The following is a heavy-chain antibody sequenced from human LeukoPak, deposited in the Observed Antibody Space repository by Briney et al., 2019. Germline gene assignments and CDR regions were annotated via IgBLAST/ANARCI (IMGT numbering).Heavy chain of an antibody. D-gene: IGHD6-13*01. CDR1: GYTFTSYD. CDR2: MNPNSGNT. Sequence: ASVKVSCKASGYTFTSYDINWVRQATGQGLEWMGWMNPNSGNTGYAQKFQGRVTITRNTSISTAYMELSRLRSDDTAVYYCARETRYSSSWLNYWGQGTLVTVSS. J-gene: IGHJ4*02. V-gene: IGHV1-8*01. CDR3: ARETRYSSSWLNY.